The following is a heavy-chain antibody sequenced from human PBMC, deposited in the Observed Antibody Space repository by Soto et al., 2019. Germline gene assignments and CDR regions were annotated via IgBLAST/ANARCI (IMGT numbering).Heavy chain of an antibody. Sequence: ALVKVSLKVSGSTLTELSMHWVRQAPGKGLEWMGGFDPEDGETIYAQKFQGRVTMTEDTSTDTAYMELSSLRSEDTAVYYCATDHRFCSGGSCSSYGMDVWGQGTKVTVSS. D-gene: IGHD2-15*01. CDR2: FDPEDGET. CDR3: ATDHRFCSGGSCSSYGMDV. V-gene: IGHV1-24*01. CDR1: GSTLTELS. J-gene: IGHJ6*02.